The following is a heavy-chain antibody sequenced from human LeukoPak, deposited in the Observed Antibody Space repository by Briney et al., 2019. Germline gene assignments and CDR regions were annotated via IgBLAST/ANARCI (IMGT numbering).Heavy chain of an antibody. CDR3: AKGQGGLNWFDP. D-gene: IGHD3-16*01. J-gene: IGHJ5*02. CDR2: ISGSGGST. CDR1: GFTFSRYA. Sequence: GGSLRLSCAATGFTFSRYAMSWVRQAPGKGLEWVSGISGSGGSTYYADSVKGRFTVSRDNSKNTLYLQMTSLRAEDTAVYYCAKGQGGLNWFDPWGQGTLVTVSS. V-gene: IGHV3-23*01.